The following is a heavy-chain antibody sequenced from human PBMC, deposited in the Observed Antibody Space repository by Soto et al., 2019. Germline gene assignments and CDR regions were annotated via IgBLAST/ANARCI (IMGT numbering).Heavy chain of an antibody. CDR1: GFTFSSYA. J-gene: IGHJ4*02. D-gene: IGHD3-10*01. CDR3: AKRNTMVRGGPAFDY. V-gene: IGHV3-23*01. Sequence: GALRLSCAASGFTFSSYAMNWVRQAPGKGLEWVSFISGSGDNTYYADSVKGRFTISRDNSKSTLSLQMNSLRAEDTAVYYCAKRNTMVRGGPAFDYWGQGTLVTVSS. CDR2: ISGSGDNT.